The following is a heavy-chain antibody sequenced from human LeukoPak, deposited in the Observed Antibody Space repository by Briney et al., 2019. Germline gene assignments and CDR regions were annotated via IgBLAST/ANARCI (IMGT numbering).Heavy chain of an antibody. J-gene: IGHJ5*02. CDR3: ARTPRYDLWSGSYNWFDP. D-gene: IGHD3-3*01. CDR1: GGSISSSSYY. Sequence: PSETLSLTCTVSGGSISSSSYYWGWIRQPPGKGLEWIGSIYYSGSTYYNPSLKSRVTISVDTSKNQFSLKLSSVTAADTAVYYCARTPRYDLWSGSYNWFDPWGQGTLVTVSS. V-gene: IGHV4-39*01. CDR2: IYYSGST.